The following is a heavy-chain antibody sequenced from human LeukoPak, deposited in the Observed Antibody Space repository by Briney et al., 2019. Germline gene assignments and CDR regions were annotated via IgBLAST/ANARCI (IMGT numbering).Heavy chain of an antibody. V-gene: IGHV1-18*01. CDR1: GYSFTTFG. CDR3: ARVAFSKYHYYMDV. D-gene: IGHD4-11*01. J-gene: IGHJ6*03. CDR2: LSAHIGDT. Sequence: ASVKVSCKASGYSFTTFGITWVRQAPGQGLGWMAWLSAHIGDTNYSQKFQGRVTVTSDTSTSTAYMELRSLKSDDTAVYFCARVAFSKYHYYMDVWGKGTTVTVSS.